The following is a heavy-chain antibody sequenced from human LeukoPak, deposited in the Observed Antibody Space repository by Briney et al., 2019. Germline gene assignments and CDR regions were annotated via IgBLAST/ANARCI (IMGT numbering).Heavy chain of an antibody. J-gene: IGHJ4*02. V-gene: IGHV4-61*02. CDR1: GGSISSSTYY. CDR2: IYASGST. Sequence: SETLSLTRSVSGGSISSSTYYWGWIRQPAGKGLEWLGRIYASGSTYYNPSLKSRVTMSVDKSKNQFSLRLSSATAADTAVYHCAREGGGFDYWGQGTLVTVSS. CDR3: AREGGGFDY. D-gene: IGHD3-16*01.